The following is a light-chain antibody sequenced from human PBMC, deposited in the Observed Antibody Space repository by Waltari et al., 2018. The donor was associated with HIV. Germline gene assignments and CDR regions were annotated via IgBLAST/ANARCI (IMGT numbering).Light chain of an antibody. V-gene: IGKV3-20*01. CDR3: QQYGSSPTWT. J-gene: IGKJ1*01. Sequence: EIVLTQSPGTLSLSPGERATLPCRASQRVSSRYLHWYQQKPGQAPRLLSYGASSRATGIPDRFSGSGSGTDFTLTISRLEPEDFAVYYCQQYGSSPTWTFGQGTKVEIK. CDR1: QRVSSRY. CDR2: GAS.